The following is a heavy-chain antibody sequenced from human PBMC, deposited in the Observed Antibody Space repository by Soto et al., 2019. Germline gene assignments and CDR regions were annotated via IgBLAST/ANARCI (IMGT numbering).Heavy chain of an antibody. CDR3: ARDSGMIRGNYGMDV. CDR1: GFIVRSNY. J-gene: IGHJ6*02. D-gene: IGHD3-10*01. Sequence: GGSLRLSCAASGFIVRSNYMTWVRQAPGKGLEWVSVIYSSGNIYYPDSVKGRFTTSRDNSQNTFFLQMNSLRAEDTAVYYCARDSGMIRGNYGMDVWGQGTTVTVSS. CDR2: IYSSGNI. V-gene: IGHV3-53*01.